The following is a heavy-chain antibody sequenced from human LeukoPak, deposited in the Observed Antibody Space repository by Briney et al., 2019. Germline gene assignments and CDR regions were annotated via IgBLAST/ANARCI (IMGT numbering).Heavy chain of an antibody. CDR1: GFTFSSYW. CDR3: ARVRERYFDWLPPDY. J-gene: IGHJ4*02. D-gene: IGHD3-9*01. V-gene: IGHV3-7*03. Sequence: GGSLRLSCAASGFTFSSYWMSWVRQAPGKGLEWVANIKQDGREKYYVDSVKGRFTISRDNATNSLYLQMNSMRAEDTAVYYCARVRERYFDWLPPDYWGQGTLVTVSS. CDR2: IKQDGREK.